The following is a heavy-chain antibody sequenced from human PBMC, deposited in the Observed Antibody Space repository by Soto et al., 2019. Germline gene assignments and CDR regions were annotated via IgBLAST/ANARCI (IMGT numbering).Heavy chain of an antibody. J-gene: IGHJ3*02. CDR2: IKSKTDGGTT. Sequence: GGSLRLSCAASGFTFSNAWMSWVRQAPGKGLEWVGRIKSKTDGGTTDYAAPVKGSFTISRDDSKNTLYLQMNSLKTEATAVYYCTTRNVLRFLEWLLDDAFDIWGQGTMVTVSS. V-gene: IGHV3-15*01. D-gene: IGHD3-3*01. CDR3: TTRNVLRFLEWLLDDAFDI. CDR1: GFTFSNAW.